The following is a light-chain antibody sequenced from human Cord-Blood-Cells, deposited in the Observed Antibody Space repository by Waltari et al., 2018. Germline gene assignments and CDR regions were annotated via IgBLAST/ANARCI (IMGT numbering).Light chain of an antibody. Sequence: DIVMTKSPDSLAVSLGERDTINCKSSQSVLYSSNNKTYLAWYQHKPGHPPKLLIYWASTRESGVPDRFSGSGSGTDFTLTISSLRAEDVAVYYCQQYYSTPFTFGPGTKVDIK. CDR3: QQYYSTPFT. CDR2: WAS. CDR1: QSVLYSSNNKTY. V-gene: IGKV4-1*01. J-gene: IGKJ3*01.